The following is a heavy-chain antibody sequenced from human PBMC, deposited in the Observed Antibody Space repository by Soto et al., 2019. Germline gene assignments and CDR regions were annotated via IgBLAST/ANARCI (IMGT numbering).Heavy chain of an antibody. J-gene: IGHJ3*02. CDR3: VRLGSHDSFDM. CDR1: VGSFSGYY. V-gene: IGHV4-34*02. Sequence: QEQLQQWGAGLLKPSETLSLTCAVYVGSFSGYYWTWIRQSPGKGLEWIGEINHAGSANYNPSLKSRSIISIDTSKNQFSLNLTSVTGADSALYYCVRLGSHDSFDMWGQGTMVTVSS. CDR2: INHAGSA.